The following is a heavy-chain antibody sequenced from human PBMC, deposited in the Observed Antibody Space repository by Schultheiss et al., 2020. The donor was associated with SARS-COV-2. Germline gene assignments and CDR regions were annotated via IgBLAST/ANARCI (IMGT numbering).Heavy chain of an antibody. V-gene: IGHV3-23*01. Sequence: GGSLRLSCVTSGFTFSSHAMSWVRQTPGKGLEWVSGISGRDFSTDYTDSVKGRFTISRDNSRNTLYLQMNSLRAEDTAVYYCAKVATVATYFDYWGQGTPVTVSS. CDR2: ISGRDFST. CDR1: GFTFSSHA. J-gene: IGHJ4*02. CDR3: AKVATVATYFDY. D-gene: IGHD4-23*01.